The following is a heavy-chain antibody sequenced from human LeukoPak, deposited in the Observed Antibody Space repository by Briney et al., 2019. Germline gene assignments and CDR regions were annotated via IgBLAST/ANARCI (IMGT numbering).Heavy chain of an antibody. D-gene: IGHD5-24*01. CDR1: GGSISSYY. J-gene: IGHJ4*02. CDR2: IYYSGST. V-gene: IGHV4-59*01. CDR3: ARVRDGSTLEFDY. Sequence: SETLSLTCTVSGGSISSYYWTWIRQPPGKGLEWIGYIYYSGSTNYNPSLKSRVTISVDTSKNQFSLKLSSVTAADTAVYYCARVRDGSTLEFDYWGQGTLVTVSS.